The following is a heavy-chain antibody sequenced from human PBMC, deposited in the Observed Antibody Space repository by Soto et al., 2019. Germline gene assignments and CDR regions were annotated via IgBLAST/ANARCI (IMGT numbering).Heavy chain of an antibody. Sequence: EVQLVESGGGLVKPGGSLRLSCAASGFTLSSYSMNWVRQAPGKGLEWVSSISSSSSYIYYADSVKGRFTISRDNAKNSLYLQLNSLRAEDTAVYYCARDNPASYYYYGMDVWGQGTTVTVSS. CDR3: ARDNPASYYYYGMDV. J-gene: IGHJ6*02. V-gene: IGHV3-21*01. CDR2: ISSSSSYI. CDR1: GFTLSSYS.